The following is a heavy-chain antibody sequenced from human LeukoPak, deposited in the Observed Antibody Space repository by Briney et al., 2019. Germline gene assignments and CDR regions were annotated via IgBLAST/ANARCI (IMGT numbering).Heavy chain of an antibody. V-gene: IGHV3-30*18. CDR3: AKDNWSAEGFDY. D-gene: IGHD1-20*01. CDR2: ISYDGSNK. J-gene: IGHJ4*02. Sequence: PGGSLRLSCAASGFTFSSYGMHWVRQAPGKGLEWVAVISYDGSNKYYADSVKGRFTISRDNSKNTLYLQMNSLRAEDTAVYYCAKDNWSAEGFDYWGQGTLVTVSS. CDR1: GFTFSSYG.